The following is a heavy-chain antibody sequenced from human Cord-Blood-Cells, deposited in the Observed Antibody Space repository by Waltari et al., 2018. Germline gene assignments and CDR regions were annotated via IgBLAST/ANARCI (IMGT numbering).Heavy chain of an antibody. V-gene: IGHV3-23*01. D-gene: IGHD6-13*01. CDR2: ISGSGGST. J-gene: IGHJ5*02. CDR1: GFTCGSDA. Sequence: EVQLLESGGGMVQPGGSLRVSCAASGFTCGSDAMSCVRTAPGKGLEWVSAISGSGGSTYYADSVKGRFTISRDNSKNTLYLQMNSLRAEDTAVYYCANPGLSSSWYWFDPWGQGTLVTVSS. CDR3: ANPGLSSSWYWFDP.